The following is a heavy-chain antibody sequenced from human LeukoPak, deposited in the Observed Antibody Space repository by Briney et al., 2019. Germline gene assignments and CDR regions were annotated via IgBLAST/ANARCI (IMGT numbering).Heavy chain of an antibody. Sequence: SQTLSLTCTVSGGSISSGGYYWSWIRQHPGKGLEWIGYIYYSGSTYYNPSLKSRVTISVDTSKNQFSLKLSSVSAADTAVYYCARSRIQLWNSPFDYWGQGTLVTVSS. CDR2: IYYSGST. V-gene: IGHV4-31*03. D-gene: IGHD5-18*01. CDR3: ARSRIQLWNSPFDY. J-gene: IGHJ4*02. CDR1: GGSISSGGYY.